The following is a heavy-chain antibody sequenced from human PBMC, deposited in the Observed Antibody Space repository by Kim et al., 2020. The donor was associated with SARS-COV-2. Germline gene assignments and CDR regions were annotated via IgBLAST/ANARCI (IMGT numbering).Heavy chain of an antibody. D-gene: IGHD3-10*01. CDR3: ARFGELRSLDY. V-gene: IGHV7-4-1*02. Sequence: PTYAQGFTGRFVFSLDTSVSTAYLQISSLKAEDTAMYYCARFGELRSLDYWGQGTLVTVSS. J-gene: IGHJ4*02. CDR2: P.